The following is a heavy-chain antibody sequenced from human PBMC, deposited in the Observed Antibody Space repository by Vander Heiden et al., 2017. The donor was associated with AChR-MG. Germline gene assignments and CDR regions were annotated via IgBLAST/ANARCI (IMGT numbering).Heavy chain of an antibody. CDR3: ARGGPAADYILYFYYYYGMDV. Sequence: QVQLVQSGAEVKKPGSSVKVSCKASGGTFSSYAISWVRQAPGQGLEWMGGIIPIFGTANYAQKFQGRVTITADESTSTAYMELSSLRSEDTAVYYCARGGPAADYILYFYYYYGMDVWGQGTTVTVSS. J-gene: IGHJ6*02. CDR1: GGTFSSYA. D-gene: IGHD4-4*01. V-gene: IGHV1-69*01. CDR2: IIPIFGTA.